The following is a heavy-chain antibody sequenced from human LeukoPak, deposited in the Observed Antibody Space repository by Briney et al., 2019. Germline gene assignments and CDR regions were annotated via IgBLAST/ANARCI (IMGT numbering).Heavy chain of an antibody. J-gene: IGHJ4*02. D-gene: IGHD6-19*01. Sequence: SVKVSCKASGGTVSSYAISWVRQAPGQGLEWMGRIIPIFGTANYAQKFQGRVTITTDESTSTAYMELSSLRSEDTAVYYCARYIAVAEEFDYWGQGTLVTVSS. CDR1: GGTVSSYA. CDR3: ARYIAVAEEFDY. V-gene: IGHV1-69*05. CDR2: IIPIFGTA.